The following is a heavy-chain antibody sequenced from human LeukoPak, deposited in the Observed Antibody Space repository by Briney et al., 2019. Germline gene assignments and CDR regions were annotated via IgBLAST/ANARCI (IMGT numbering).Heavy chain of an antibody. D-gene: IGHD4-17*01. Sequence: GGSLRLSCAASGFTVSSNYMSWVRQAPGKGLEWVSVIHSGGSTYYADSVKGRFTISRDNSKNTLYLQMNSLRAEDTAVYYCARDATTQITDYWGQGTLVTVSS. J-gene: IGHJ4*02. CDR1: GFTVSSNY. CDR2: IHSGGST. V-gene: IGHV3-66*01. CDR3: ARDATTQITDY.